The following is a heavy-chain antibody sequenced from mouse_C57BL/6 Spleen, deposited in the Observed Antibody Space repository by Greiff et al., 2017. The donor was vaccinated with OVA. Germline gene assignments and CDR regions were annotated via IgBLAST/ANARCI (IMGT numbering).Heavy chain of an antibody. J-gene: IGHJ2*01. CDR2: IDPEDGAT. CDR3: ASFTTVVATDY. V-gene: IGHV14-2*01. CDR1: GFNIKDYY. D-gene: IGHD1-1*01. Sequence: EVQLQQSGAELVKPGASVKLSCTASGFNIKDYYMHWVKQRTEQGLEWIGRIDPEDGATKYDPKFQGKATITADTSSNTAYLQLSSLTSEDTAVYYCASFTTVVATDYWGQGTTLTVSS.